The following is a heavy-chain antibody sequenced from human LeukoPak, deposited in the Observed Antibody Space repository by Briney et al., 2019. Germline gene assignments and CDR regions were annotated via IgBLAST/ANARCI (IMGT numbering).Heavy chain of an antibody. V-gene: IGHV1-18*01. CDR1: GYTFISYG. D-gene: IGHD5-12*01. CDR2: ISAYNGNT. Sequence: GASVKVSCKASGYTFISYGISWVRQAPGQGLEWMGWISAYNGNTNYAQKLQGRVTMTTDTSTSTAYMELRSLRSDDTAVYYCARDLSITGGYDFAFDIWGQGTMVTVSS. J-gene: IGHJ3*02. CDR3: ARDLSITGGYDFAFDI.